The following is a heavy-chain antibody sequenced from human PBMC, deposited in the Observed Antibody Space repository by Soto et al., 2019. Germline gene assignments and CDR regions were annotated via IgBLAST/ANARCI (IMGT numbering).Heavy chain of an antibody. CDR3: ATFRGMTTATTERYFDY. J-gene: IGHJ4*02. Sequence: PSETLSLTCTVSGGSISSSSYYWGWIRQPPGKGLEWNGSIYYSGSTYYNPSLKSRVIISVDTSKIQFSLKLSSVTAADAAVYYCATFRGMTTATTERYFDYWGQGTLVTVS. D-gene: IGHD4-17*01. CDR1: GGSISSSSYY. V-gene: IGHV4-39*01. CDR2: IYYSGST.